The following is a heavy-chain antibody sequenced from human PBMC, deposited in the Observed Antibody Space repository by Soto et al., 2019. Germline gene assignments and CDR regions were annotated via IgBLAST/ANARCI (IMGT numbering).Heavy chain of an antibody. V-gene: IGHV3-30-3*01. D-gene: IGHD4-17*01. J-gene: IGHJ4*02. CDR3: ARDRWGTVTTPFEY. CDR1: GFTFSSYA. Sequence: QVQLVESGGGVVQPGRSLRLSCVVSGFTFSSYAMHWLRQAPGKGLEWVAVISYDGSNKDYTDSVKGRFTISRDNSKNTLYLQMNSLSAEDTAVDYCARDRWGTVTTPFEYWGQGTLVTVSS. CDR2: ISYDGSNK.